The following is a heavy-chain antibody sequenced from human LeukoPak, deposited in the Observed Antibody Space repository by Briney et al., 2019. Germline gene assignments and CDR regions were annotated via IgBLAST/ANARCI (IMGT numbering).Heavy chain of an antibody. D-gene: IGHD2-15*01. Sequence: SETLSLTCAVYGGSFSGYYWSWIRQPPGKGLEWIGEINHSGSTNYNPSLKSRVTISVDTSKNQFSLKLSSVTAADTAVYYCARVLRVVVAAWPLNYYYYMDVWGKGTTVTVSS. J-gene: IGHJ6*03. V-gene: IGHV4-34*01. CDR3: ARVLRVVVAAWPLNYYYYMDV. CDR1: GGSFSGYY. CDR2: INHSGST.